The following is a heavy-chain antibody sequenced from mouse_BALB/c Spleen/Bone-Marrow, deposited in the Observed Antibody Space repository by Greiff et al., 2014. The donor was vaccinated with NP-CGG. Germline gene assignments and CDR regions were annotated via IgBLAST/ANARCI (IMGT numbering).Heavy chain of an antibody. D-gene: IGHD2-14*01. Sequence: EVQLQQSGAELVKPGASVKLSCTASGFNIKDTYIHWVKRRPEQGLEWIGRIDPANGNTKYDPKFQGKATITADTSSNTAYLQLSSLTSEDTAVYYCASYRYGWYFDVWGAGTTVTVSS. CDR1: GFNIKDTY. J-gene: IGHJ1*01. CDR3: ASYRYGWYFDV. CDR2: IDPANGNT. V-gene: IGHV14-3*02.